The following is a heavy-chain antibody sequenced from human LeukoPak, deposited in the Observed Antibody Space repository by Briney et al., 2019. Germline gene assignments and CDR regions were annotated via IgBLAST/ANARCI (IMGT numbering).Heavy chain of an antibody. CDR1: GFTFDDYA. CDR3: AKAYYYGSGGSLPLGY. D-gene: IGHD3-10*01. Sequence: GGSLRLSCAASGFTFDDYAMHWVRQAPGKGLEWVSLITWDGGNTYYADSVKGRFTISRDNSKNSLYLQMNSLRAEDTALYYCAKAYYYGSGGSLPLGYWGQGTLVTVSS. CDR2: ITWDGGNT. V-gene: IGHV3-43D*03. J-gene: IGHJ4*02.